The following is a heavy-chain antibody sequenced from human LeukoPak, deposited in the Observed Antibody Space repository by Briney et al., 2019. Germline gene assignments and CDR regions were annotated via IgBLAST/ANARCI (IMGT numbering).Heavy chain of an antibody. D-gene: IGHD2-15*01. CDR1: GFTFSRYW. CDR3: ARDSGYYYNDY. V-gene: IGHV3-74*01. CDR2: SNTDGSDT. Sequence: PGGSLRLSCAASGFTFSRYWMHWVRPGPGSGLVWVSRSNTDGSDTSYADSVKGRFTISRDNAKNTLYLQMTSLRVEDTAVYYCARDSGYYYNDYWGQGALVTVSS. J-gene: IGHJ4*02.